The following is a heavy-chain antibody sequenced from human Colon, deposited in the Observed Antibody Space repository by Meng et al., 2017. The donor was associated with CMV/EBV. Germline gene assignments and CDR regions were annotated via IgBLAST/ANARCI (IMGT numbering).Heavy chain of an antibody. CDR3: ARSPGYWSLDN. Sequence: SISRNYWWSCVRQSPEKGLEWIGEIWIREMSQSVKTKYSPSLKSRVTISADNSKNEFSLKLTSVTAADTGVYFCARSPGYWSLDNWGGGILVTVSS. J-gene: IGHJ4*02. CDR1: SISRNYW. CDR2: IWIREMSQSVKT. D-gene: IGHD2-8*02. V-gene: IGHV4-4*01.